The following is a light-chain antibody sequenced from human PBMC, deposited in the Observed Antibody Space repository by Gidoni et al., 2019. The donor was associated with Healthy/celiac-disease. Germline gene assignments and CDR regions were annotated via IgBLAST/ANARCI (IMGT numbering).Light chain of an antibody. J-gene: IGLJ3*02. Sequence: QSVLTQPPSASGTPGQRVTISCSGSSSNIGSNTVNWYQQLPGTAPKLLIYKNNRRPSGVPDRFSGSKSGTSASLAISGLQSEDEADYYCAAWHDSLNGPVFGGGTKLTVL. CDR1: SSNIGSNT. V-gene: IGLV1-44*01. CDR2: KNN. CDR3: AAWHDSLNGPV.